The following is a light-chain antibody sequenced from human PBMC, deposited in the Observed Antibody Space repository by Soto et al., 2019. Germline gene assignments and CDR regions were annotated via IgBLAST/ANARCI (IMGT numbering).Light chain of an antibody. V-gene: IGKV1-39*01. Sequence: DIQMTQSPSSLSASVGDRVTITCRASQSISSYLNRYQQKPGQAPKLLIYAESRFQSGVPPRFSRSGSGTDFTLTISSRQPHDFATFYCRQSYSTPSRYTLGQGTKLEIK. CDR3: RQSYSTPSRYT. CDR1: QSISSY. CDR2: AES. J-gene: IGKJ2*01.